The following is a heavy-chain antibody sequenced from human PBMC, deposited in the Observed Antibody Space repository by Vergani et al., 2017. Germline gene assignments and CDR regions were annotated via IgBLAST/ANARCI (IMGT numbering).Heavy chain of an antibody. J-gene: IGHJ4*02. CDR2: IYYSGST. CDR3: VRHGMPYDFTSALDF. CDR1: GDSMRNSNYY. Sequence: QLQLQESGPRLVRPSETLSLTCTVSGDSMRNSNYYWGWIRQPPGKGLEWIGSIYYSGSTYYTPSLKSRVGIFVDTSKSQFFLKLTSVTAADTAVYYCVRHGMPYDFTSALDFWGRGTLVSVSS. V-gene: IGHV4-39*01. D-gene: IGHD2/OR15-2a*01.